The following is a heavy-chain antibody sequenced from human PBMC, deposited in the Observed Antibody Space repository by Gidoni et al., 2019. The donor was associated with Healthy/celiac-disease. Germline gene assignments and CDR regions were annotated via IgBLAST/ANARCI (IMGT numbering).Heavy chain of an antibody. V-gene: IGHV3-49*05. CDR2: IRSKAYGGTT. D-gene: IGHD3-22*01. J-gene: IGHJ4*02. CDR3: TRVNDYYDSSGEDYFDY. CDR1: GFTFGDYA. Sequence: EVQLVESGGGLVKPGRSLRLSCTASGFTFGDYAMSWFRQAPGKGLEWVGFIRSKAYGGTTEYAASVKGRFTISRDDSKSIAYLQMNSLKTEDTAVYYCTRVNDYYDSSGEDYFDYWGQGTLVTVSS.